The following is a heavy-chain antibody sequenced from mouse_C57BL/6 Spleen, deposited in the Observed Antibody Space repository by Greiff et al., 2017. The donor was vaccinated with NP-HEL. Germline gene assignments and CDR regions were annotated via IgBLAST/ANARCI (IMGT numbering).Heavy chain of an antibody. Sequence: VKLQESGPGLVQPSQSLSITCTVSGFSLTSYGVHWVRQSPGKGLEWLGVIWRGGSTDYNAAFMSRLSITKDNSKSQVFFKMNSLQADDTAIYYCAKEGKEWYFDVWGTGTTVTVSS. J-gene: IGHJ1*03. CDR1: GFSLTSYG. CDR2: IWRGGST. V-gene: IGHV2-5*01. D-gene: IGHD2-1*01. CDR3: AKEGKEWYFDV.